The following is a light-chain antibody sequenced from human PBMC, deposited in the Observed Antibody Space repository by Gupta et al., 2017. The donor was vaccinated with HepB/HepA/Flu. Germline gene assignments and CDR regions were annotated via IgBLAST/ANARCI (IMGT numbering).Light chain of an antibody. J-gene: IGKJ1*01. CDR2: DAS. CDR1: QDISDY. Sequence: DIQMTQSPSSLSASVGDRVTITCQASQDISDYLNWYQQKPGKAPKLLIYDASNLETGAPSRFSGSGSGADYTFTISNLQPEDIATYYCQQYYKLPWTFGQGTKVEIK. V-gene: IGKV1-33*01. CDR3: QQYYKLPWT.